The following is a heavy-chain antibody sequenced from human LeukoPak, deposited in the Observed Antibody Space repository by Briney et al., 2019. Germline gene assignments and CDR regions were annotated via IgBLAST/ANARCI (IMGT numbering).Heavy chain of an antibody. CDR3: ARAAQDYYDSSGPDWFDP. Sequence: SETLSLTCTVSGGSLSSGDYYWSWIRQPPGKGLEWIGYIYYIGSTYYNPSLKSRVTISVDTSKNQFSLKLSSVTAADTAVYYCARAAQDYYDSSGPDWFDPWGQGTLVTVSS. D-gene: IGHD3-22*01. J-gene: IGHJ5*02. V-gene: IGHV4-30-4*01. CDR1: GGSLSSGDYY. CDR2: IYYIGST.